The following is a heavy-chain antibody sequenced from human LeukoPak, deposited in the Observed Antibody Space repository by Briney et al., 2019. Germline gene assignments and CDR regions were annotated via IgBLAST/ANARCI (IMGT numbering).Heavy chain of an antibody. CDR1: GFTVSSNY. D-gene: IGHD6-19*01. J-gene: IGHJ6*03. Sequence: GGSLRLSCAASGFTVSSNYMSWVRQAPRKGLEWVSVIYSGGSTYYADSVKGRFTISRDNSKNTLYLQMNSLRAEDTAVYYCARDGGRSGWYYMDVWGKGTTVTVSS. V-gene: IGHV3-53*01. CDR3: ARDGGRSGWYYMDV. CDR2: IYSGGST.